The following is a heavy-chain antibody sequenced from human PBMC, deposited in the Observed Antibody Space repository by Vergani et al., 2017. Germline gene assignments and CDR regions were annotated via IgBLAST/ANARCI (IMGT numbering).Heavy chain of an antibody. CDR1: GYGFTSYW. Sequence: EVQLVQSGAEVKKPGESLRISCKGSGYGFTSYWISWLRQMPGKGLEWMGIIYPGDSDTRYSPSFQGQVTISADKSSSTAYLQWSSLKASDTAMYYCARQGQLWLRVDYFDYWGQGTLVTVSS. CDR3: ARQGQLWLRVDYFDY. J-gene: IGHJ4*02. CDR2: IYPGDSDT. V-gene: IGHV5-51*01. D-gene: IGHD5-18*01.